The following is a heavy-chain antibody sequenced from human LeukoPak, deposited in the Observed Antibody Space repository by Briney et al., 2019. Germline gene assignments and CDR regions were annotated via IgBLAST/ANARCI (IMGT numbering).Heavy chain of an antibody. V-gene: IGHV3-49*04. CDR1: GFTFSSYA. D-gene: IGHD3-16*01. J-gene: IGHJ5*02. CDR2: IASETYGGTA. Sequence: PGGSLRLSCAASGFTFSSYAMTWVRQAPGKGLEWVGFIASETYGGTAEYAASVKGRFIISRDDSKSIAYLQMNSLKTEDTAVYYCTRDRFYVWFDPWGQGTLVTVSS. CDR3: TRDRFYVWFDP.